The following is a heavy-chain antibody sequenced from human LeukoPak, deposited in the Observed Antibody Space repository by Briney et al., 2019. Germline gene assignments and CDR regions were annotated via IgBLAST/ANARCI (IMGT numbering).Heavy chain of an antibody. CDR2: ISYSGST. CDR1: GGSINSYY. V-gene: IGHV4-59*01. J-gene: IGHJ4*02. D-gene: IGHD5-12*01. Sequence: PSETLSLTCTVSGGSINSYYWSWIRQPPGKGLEWIGYISYSGSTNYNPSLKSRVTISIDTSKNQLSLKLSSVTAADTAVYYCARDHSGYYYSDYWGQGTLVTVSS. CDR3: ARDHSGYYYSDY.